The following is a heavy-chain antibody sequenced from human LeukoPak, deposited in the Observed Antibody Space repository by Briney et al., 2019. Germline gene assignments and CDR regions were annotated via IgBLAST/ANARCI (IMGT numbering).Heavy chain of an antibody. CDR1: GYTFTGYY. V-gene: IGHV1-46*01. Sequence: ASVKVSCKASGYTFTGYYMHWVRQAPGQGLEWMGMINPGGGYTSDAQKFQGRVSMTRDTSTSTFYMDLSSLRSEDTAVYYCARHPPNYYDSSGYFGCFDPWGQGTLVTVSS. CDR2: INPGGGYT. J-gene: IGHJ5*02. D-gene: IGHD3-22*01. CDR3: ARHPPNYYDSSGYFGCFDP.